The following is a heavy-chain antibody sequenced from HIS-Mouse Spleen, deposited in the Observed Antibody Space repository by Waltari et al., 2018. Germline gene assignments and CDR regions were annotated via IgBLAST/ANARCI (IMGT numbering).Heavy chain of an antibody. D-gene: IGHD6-13*01. CDR1: GGSISSSSYY. Sequence: QLQLQESGPGLVKPSETLSLTCTVSGGSISSSSYYWGWIRQPPGKGLEGIGIIYSSGRTYHDPSLKSRVTISVDTSKNQFSLTLGSVTAADTAVYYCAREIPYSSSWYDWYFDLWGRGTLVTVSS. J-gene: IGHJ2*01. CDR2: IYSSGRT. CDR3: AREIPYSSSWYDWYFDL. V-gene: IGHV4-39*07.